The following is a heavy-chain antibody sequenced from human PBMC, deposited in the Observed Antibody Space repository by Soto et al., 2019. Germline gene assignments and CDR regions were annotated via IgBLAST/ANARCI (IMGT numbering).Heavy chain of an antibody. J-gene: IGHJ6*03. D-gene: IGHD3-16*01. Sequence: EVQLLESGGGLVQPGGSLRLSCAASGFTFGSYAMNWLRQAPGRGLECVSFISGSGRITYYADSVKGRFTVSRDNSKNTLYLQMNSVRAEDTALYYCAKFRGPSYSYYSMDVWGKGTTVTVSS. CDR2: ISGSGRIT. V-gene: IGHV3-23*01. CDR3: AKFRGPSYSYYSMDV. CDR1: GFTFGSYA.